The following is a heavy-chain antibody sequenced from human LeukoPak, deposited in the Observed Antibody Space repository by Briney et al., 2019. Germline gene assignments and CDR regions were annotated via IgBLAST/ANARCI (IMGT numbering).Heavy chain of an antibody. Sequence: GGSLRLSCAASGFTFSSYSMNWVRQAPGKGLEWVSSISSSSSYIYYADSVKGRFTISRDNAKNSLYLQMNSLRAEDTAVYYCARGLTSCSSTSCYGNWFDPWGQGTLVTVSS. V-gene: IGHV3-21*01. D-gene: IGHD2-2*01. CDR2: ISSSSSYI. CDR1: GFTFSSYS. J-gene: IGHJ5*02. CDR3: ARGLTSCSSTSCYGNWFDP.